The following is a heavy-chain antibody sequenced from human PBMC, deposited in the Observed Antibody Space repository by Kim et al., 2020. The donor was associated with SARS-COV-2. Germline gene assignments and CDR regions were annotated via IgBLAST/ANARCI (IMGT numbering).Heavy chain of an antibody. J-gene: IGHJ6*02. D-gene: IGHD5-18*01. CDR1: GFTFSGSA. V-gene: IGHV3-73*01. Sequence: GGSLRLSCAASGFTFSGSAMHWVRQASGKGLEWVGRIRSKANSYATAYAASVKGRFTISRDDSKNTAYLQMNSLKTEDTAVYYCTRLLLGDTATEGYYYYGMDVWGQGTTVTVSS. CDR2: IRSKANSYAT. CDR3: TRLLLGDTATEGYYYYGMDV.